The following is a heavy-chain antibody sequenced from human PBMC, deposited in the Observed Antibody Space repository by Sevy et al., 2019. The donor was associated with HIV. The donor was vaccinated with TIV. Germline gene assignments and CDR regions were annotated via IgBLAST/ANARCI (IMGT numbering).Heavy chain of an antibody. CDR1: GGSISSGGYY. D-gene: IGHD5-18*01. CDR3: ASTDTAMTRDAFDI. V-gene: IGHV4-31*01. Sequence: SETLSLTCTVSGGSISSGGYYWSWIRQHPGKGLEWIGYIYYSGSTYYNPSLKSPVTISVDTSKNQFSLKLSSVTAADTAVYYCASTDTAMTRDAFDIWGQGTMVTVSS. J-gene: IGHJ3*02. CDR2: IYYSGST.